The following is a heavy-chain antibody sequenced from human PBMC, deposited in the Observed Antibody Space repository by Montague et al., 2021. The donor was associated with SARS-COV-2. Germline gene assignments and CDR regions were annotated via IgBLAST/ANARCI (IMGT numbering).Heavy chain of an antibody. CDR1: GFTFSSNA. V-gene: IGHV4-59*01. CDR2: IYNSGST. Sequence: LRLSCAASGFTFSSNAMSWVRQPPGKGLEWIGDIYNSGSTNYDASLKSRVTISLDTSKNPLSLKLNSVTAADTAVYYCARGSYGNDAFDIWGQGTMVTVSS. CDR3: ARGSYGNDAFDI. J-gene: IGHJ3*02. D-gene: IGHD5-18*01.